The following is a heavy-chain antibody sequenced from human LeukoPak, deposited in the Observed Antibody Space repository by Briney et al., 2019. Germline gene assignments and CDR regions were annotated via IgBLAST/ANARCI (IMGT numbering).Heavy chain of an antibody. CDR1: GFTFSGSA. J-gene: IGHJ4*02. V-gene: IGHV3-73*01. Sequence: PGGSLRLSCAASGFTFSGSAMHWVRQASGKGLEWVGRIRSKANSYATAYAASVKGRFTISRDDSKNTAYLQMNSLKTEDTAVYYCTRHVGRGITIFGVGDYFDYWGQGTLVTVSS. D-gene: IGHD3-3*01. CDR2: IRSKANSYAT. CDR3: TRHVGRGITIFGVGDYFDY.